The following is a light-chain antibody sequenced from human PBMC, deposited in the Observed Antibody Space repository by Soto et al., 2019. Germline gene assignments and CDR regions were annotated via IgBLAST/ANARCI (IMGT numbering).Light chain of an antibody. Sequence: DIQMTQSPSSLSASVGDEVTITCRASQTIMTYLNWYQLKPGKPPRLLIYAASSLRSGVPSRFSGSGSGTDFTLTISSLQPEDFATYSCQQSYNSPQTFGQGTKVDI. V-gene: IGKV1-39*01. CDR3: QQSYNSPQT. CDR2: AAS. CDR1: QTIMTY. J-gene: IGKJ1*01.